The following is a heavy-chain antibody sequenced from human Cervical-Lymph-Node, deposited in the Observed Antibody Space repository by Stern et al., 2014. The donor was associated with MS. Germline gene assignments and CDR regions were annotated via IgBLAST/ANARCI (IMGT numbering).Heavy chain of an antibody. D-gene: IGHD3-22*01. J-gene: IGHJ4*02. CDR3: AKASYDSSGYSHFEY. Sequence: VQLVESGGGVVQPGRSLRLSCAASGFTFSSYGMHWVRQAPGKGLEWVAVISYDGSNKYYADSVKGRFPISRDNSKNTLYLQMNSLRAEDTAVYYCAKASYDSSGYSHFEYWGQGTLVTVSP. CDR1: GFTFSSYG. V-gene: IGHV3-30*18. CDR2: ISYDGSNK.